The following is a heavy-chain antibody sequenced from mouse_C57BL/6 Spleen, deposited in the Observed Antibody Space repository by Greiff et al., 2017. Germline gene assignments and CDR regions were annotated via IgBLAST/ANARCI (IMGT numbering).Heavy chain of an antibody. CDR3: TRAPYDYPYFDY. J-gene: IGHJ2*01. Sequence: EVQRVESGEGLVKPGGSLKLSCAASGFTFSSYAMSWVRQTPEKRLEWVAYISSGGDYIYYADTVKGRFTISRDNARNTLYLQMSSLKSEDTAMYYCTRAPYDYPYFDYWGQGTTLTVSS. CDR1: GFTFSSYA. D-gene: IGHD2-4*01. V-gene: IGHV5-9-1*02. CDR2: ISSGGDYI.